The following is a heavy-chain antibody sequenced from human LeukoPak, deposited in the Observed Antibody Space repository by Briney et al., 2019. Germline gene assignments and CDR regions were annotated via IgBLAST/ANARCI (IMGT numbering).Heavy chain of an antibody. J-gene: IGHJ3*02. Sequence: QPGGSLRLSCAASGFTFSSYAMNWVRQAPGKGLEWVSYISHTGSANSYADSVKGRFTISRDNGKNSLFLQMNSLRVEDTAVYYCARDSRHYYGSGNYYSKDAFDIWGQGTMVTVSS. D-gene: IGHD3-10*01. CDR1: GFTFSSYA. CDR2: ISHTGSAN. V-gene: IGHV3-48*03. CDR3: ARDSRHYYGSGNYYSKDAFDI.